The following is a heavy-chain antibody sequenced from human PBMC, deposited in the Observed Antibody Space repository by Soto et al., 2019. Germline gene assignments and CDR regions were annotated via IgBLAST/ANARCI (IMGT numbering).Heavy chain of an antibody. CDR3: ARRPNPRPPYSSSWYSFDY. CDR2: IYYSGST. J-gene: IGHJ4*02. Sequence: SETLSLTCTVSGGSISSSIYYWGWIRQPPGKGLEWIGSIYYSGSTYYNPSLKSRVTISVDTSKNQFSLKLSSVTAADTAVYYCARRPNPRPPYSSSWYSFDYWGQGTLVTVSS. V-gene: IGHV4-39*01. D-gene: IGHD6-13*01. CDR1: GGSISSSIYY.